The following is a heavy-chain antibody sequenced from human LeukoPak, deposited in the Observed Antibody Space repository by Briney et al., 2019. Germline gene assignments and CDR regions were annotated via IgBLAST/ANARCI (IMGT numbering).Heavy chain of an antibody. CDR2: IYYSGST. V-gene: IGHV4-39*07. CDR1: GGSISSSSYY. Sequence: SETLSLTCTVSGGSISSSSYYWGWIRQPPGKGLEWIGSIYYSGSTYYNPSLKSRVAISVDTSKNQFSLKLSSVTDADTAVYYCARDVVVPAAIAYYYYYMDVWGKGTTVTVSS. J-gene: IGHJ6*03. CDR3: ARDVVVPAAIAYYYYYMDV. D-gene: IGHD2-2*02.